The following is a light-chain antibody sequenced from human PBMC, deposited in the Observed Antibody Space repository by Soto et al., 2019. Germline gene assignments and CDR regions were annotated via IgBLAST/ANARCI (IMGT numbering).Light chain of an antibody. CDR1: SGHSSYA. J-gene: IGLJ2*01. V-gene: IGLV4-69*01. CDR2: LNSDGSH. CDR3: QTWGTGTLV. Sequence: QSVLTQSPSASASLGASVKLTCTLSSGHSSYAIAWHQQQPEKGPRYLMKLNSDGSHSKGDGIPDRFSGSSSEAERYLTISSLQSEDEADYYCQTWGTGTLVFGGGTQLTVL.